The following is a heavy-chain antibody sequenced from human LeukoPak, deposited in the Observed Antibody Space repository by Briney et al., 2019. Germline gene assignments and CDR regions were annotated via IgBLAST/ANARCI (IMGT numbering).Heavy chain of an antibody. CDR2: IIPILGIA. V-gene: IGHV1-69*02. CDR3: ARGPSSGAFDI. J-gene: IGHJ3*02. Sequence: GASVKVSCKASGGTFSSYTISWVRQAPGQGLEWMGRIIPILGIANYAQKFQGRVTITADKSTSTAHMELSSLRSEDTAVYYCARGPSSGAFDIWGQGTMVTVSS. CDR1: GGTFSSYT. D-gene: IGHD6-6*01.